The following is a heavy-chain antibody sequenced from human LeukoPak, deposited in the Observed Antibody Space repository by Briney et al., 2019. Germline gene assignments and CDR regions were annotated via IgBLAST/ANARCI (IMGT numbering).Heavy chain of an antibody. CDR1: GGSISSSSYY. V-gene: IGHV4-39*02. CDR3: ARKSSGWSFDY. CDR2: IYYSGST. D-gene: IGHD6-19*01. J-gene: IGHJ4*02. Sequence: PSETLSLTCTVSGGSISSSSYYWGWIRQPPGKGLEWIGSIYYSGSTSYNPSLKSRVTISVDTSKNHFSLKLNSVTAADTGLYYCARKSSGWSFDYWGQGTLVTVSS.